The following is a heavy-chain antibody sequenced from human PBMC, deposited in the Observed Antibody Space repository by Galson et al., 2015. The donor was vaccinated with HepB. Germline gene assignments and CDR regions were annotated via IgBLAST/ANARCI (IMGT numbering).Heavy chain of an antibody. V-gene: IGHV5-51*01. CDR2: ISPDDSDT. J-gene: IGHJ4*02. D-gene: IGHD5-18*01. CDR1: GYSFTSYW. Sequence: QSGAEVKKPGESLKISCAGSGYSFTSYWIGWVRQMPGKGLEWLGIISPDDSDTRYSPSFQGQVTISVDKSISTAFLQWSSLKASDTATYYCARGTGYSYGPGYFDYWGQGILVTVSS. CDR3: ARGTGYSYGPGYFDY.